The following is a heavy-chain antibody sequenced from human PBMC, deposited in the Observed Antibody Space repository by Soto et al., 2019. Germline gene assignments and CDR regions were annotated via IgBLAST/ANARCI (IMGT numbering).Heavy chain of an antibody. CDR1: GFSFGSYA. Sequence: GGSLRLSCAASGFSFGSYALSWVRQAPGKGLEWVSTISGNDGKTFSADSVKGRFYISRDTPQNTLYLQMNSLRDDDTDIYYCARWSYLDYWGQGTRVTVSS. V-gene: IGHV3-23*01. CDR2: ISGNDGKT. CDR3: ARWSYLDY. D-gene: IGHD3-3*01. J-gene: IGHJ4*02.